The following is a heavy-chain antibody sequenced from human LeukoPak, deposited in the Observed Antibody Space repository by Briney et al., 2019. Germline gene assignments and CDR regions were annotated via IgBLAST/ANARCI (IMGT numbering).Heavy chain of an antibody. V-gene: IGHV3-23*01. CDR1: GFTFSSYA. D-gene: IGHD2-21*02. Sequence: PGGSLRLSCAASGFTFSSYAMSWVRQAPGKGLEWVSAISGSGGSTYYADSVKGRFTISRDNAKNSLYLQMNSLRAEDTAVYYCAREIGGDLDFDYWGQGTLVTVSS. CDR2: ISGSGGST. J-gene: IGHJ4*02. CDR3: AREIGGDLDFDY.